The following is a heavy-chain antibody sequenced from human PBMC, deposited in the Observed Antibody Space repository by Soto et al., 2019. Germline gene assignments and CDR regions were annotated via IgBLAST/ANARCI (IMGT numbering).Heavy chain of an antibody. CDR2: IIPIFERT. J-gene: IGHJ6*02. Sequence: AELVQSGSEVKKPGSSVKVSCKTSGGPFTSFDVNWVRQAPGQGLEWLGDIIPIFERTNYAQKVQGRVTITAGMATTEAYMELGSLRSDDTAVYFCAVGLSGSHYQNEVDVWGLGTTVIVS. D-gene: IGHD1-26*01. CDR1: GGPFTSFD. CDR3: AVGLSGSHYQNEVDV. V-gene: IGHV1-69*06.